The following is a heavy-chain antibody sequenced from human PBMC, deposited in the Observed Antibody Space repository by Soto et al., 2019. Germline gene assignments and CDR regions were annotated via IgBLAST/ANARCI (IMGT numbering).Heavy chain of an antibody. CDR3: AREYTAWPLAYGLDV. Sequence: GGSLRLSCVGSGFTFSTYSINWVRQAPGKGLEWVSSISSRSDIYYADSVKGRFTISRDNAKNPVSLQMNSLRAEDTAVYYCAREYTAWPLAYGLDVWGQGTTVTVSS. CDR1: GFTFSTYS. V-gene: IGHV3-21*01. CDR2: ISSRSDI. J-gene: IGHJ6*02. D-gene: IGHD2-2*02.